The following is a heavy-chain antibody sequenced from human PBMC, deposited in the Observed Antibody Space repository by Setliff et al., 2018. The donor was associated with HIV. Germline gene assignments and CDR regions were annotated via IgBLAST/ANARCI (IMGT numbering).Heavy chain of an antibody. D-gene: IGHD3-3*01. CDR2: IIPILGVA. J-gene: IGHJ6*03. Sequence: GASVKVSCKASRSTFNSHTINWVRQAPGQGLDWMGRIIPILGVANYAQRFQGKVTIIADKSTSTAYMELTSLRFDDTAMYYCVRGVQSPPHYSYYYMDVWGEGTMVTVSS. V-gene: IGHV1-69*02. CDR3: VRGVQSPPHYSYYYMDV. CDR1: RSTFNSHT.